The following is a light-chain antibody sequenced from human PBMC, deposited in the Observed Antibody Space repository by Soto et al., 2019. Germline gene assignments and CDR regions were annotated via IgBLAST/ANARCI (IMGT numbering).Light chain of an antibody. Sequence: QSVLTQPPSASGSPGQSVTISCTGTSSDVGAYDYVSWYQQHPGKAPKLMIYEINKRPSGVPDRFSGSKSGTSASLAITGLQAEDEADYYCQSYDNSLSGVVFGGGTKLTVL. CDR1: SSDVGAYDY. CDR3: QSYDNSLSGVV. V-gene: IGLV2-8*01. CDR2: EIN. J-gene: IGLJ2*01.